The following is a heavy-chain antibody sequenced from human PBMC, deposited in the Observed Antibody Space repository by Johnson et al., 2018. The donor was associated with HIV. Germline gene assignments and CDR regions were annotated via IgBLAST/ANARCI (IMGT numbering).Heavy chain of an antibody. CDR2: ISSNGGST. J-gene: IGHJ3*02. Sequence: VQLVESGGGLVQPGGSLRLSCAASGFTFSSYAMHWVRQAPGKGLEYVSVISSNGGSTYYANSVKGRFTISRDNSKNTLYLQMGSLRAEDTAVYYCVRGRISTVVVDLRGGGFDIWGQGTLVTVSS. CDR1: GFTFSSYA. D-gene: IGHD2-2*01. CDR3: VRGRISTVVVDLRGGGFDI. V-gene: IGHV3-64*01.